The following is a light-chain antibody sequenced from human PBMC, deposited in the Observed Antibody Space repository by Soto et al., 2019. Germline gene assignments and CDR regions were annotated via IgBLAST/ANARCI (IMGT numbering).Light chain of an antibody. CDR3: QQSYNTPRT. Sequence: DIQLTQSPSSLSASVGDRVTITCRASQSISNFLNWYQQKPGQAPKLLISSASNLQSGVPSRFSGRGSGTDFTLTISGLQPEDFVSYCCQQSYNTPRTFGQGTKVEI. V-gene: IGKV1-39*01. CDR1: QSISNF. J-gene: IGKJ1*01. CDR2: SAS.